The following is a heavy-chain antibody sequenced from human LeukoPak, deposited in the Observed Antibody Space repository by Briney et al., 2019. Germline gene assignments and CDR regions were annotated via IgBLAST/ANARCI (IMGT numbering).Heavy chain of an antibody. V-gene: IGHV1-18*01. CDR3: ARDRIVGAEDDAFGI. Sequence: ASVKGSCKASGYSFTRYGISWVRQAPGQGLEWMGWISGYNGNTNYAQKLQGRVTMTTDTSTSTAYMELRSLRSDDTAVYYCARDRIVGAEDDAFGIWGQGTMVTVSS. CDR2: ISGYNGNT. D-gene: IGHD1-26*01. CDR1: GYSFTRYG. J-gene: IGHJ3*02.